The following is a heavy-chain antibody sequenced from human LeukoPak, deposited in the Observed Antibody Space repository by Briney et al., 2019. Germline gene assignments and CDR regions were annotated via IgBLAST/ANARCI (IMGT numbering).Heavy chain of an antibody. CDR2: IVYDGSSK. V-gene: IGHV3-30-3*01. CDR1: GFTFSTYA. J-gene: IGHJ3*02. D-gene: IGHD2-15*01. Sequence: HPGGSLRLSCAVSGFTFSTYAMQWVRLAPGRGLEWVAVIVYDGSSKYYAGSVKGRFTISRDNSKNTLYLQMNSLKTEDTAVYYCARDNGPRSGRSPDAFDIWGQGTMVTVSS. CDR3: ARDNGPRSGRSPDAFDI.